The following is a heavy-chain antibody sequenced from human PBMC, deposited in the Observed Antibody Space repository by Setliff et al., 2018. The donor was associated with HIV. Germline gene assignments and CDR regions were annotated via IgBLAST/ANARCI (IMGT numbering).Heavy chain of an antibody. CDR1: GGSFSGYY. V-gene: IGHV4-34*01. CDR3: ARGPGTTSIDY. D-gene: IGHD1-26*01. Sequence: ETLSLTCAVYGGSFSGYYWSWIRQPPGKGLEWIGEINHSGSTNYNMSLWSRVTISLDASRNQFSLELISVTAADTAVYYCARGPGTTSIDYWAQGTLVTVSS. CDR2: INHSGST. J-gene: IGHJ4*02.